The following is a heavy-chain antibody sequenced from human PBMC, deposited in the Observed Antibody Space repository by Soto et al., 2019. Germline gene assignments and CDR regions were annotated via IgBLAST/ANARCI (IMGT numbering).Heavy chain of an antibody. J-gene: IGHJ4*02. CDR2: IIPMFGTA. D-gene: IGHD5-18*01. Sequence: QVQLVQSGAEVKKPESSVKVSCKAPGGTFSTYAISWVRQAPGQGLEWMGGIIPMFGTANYAQRFQDRVTIPEDESTNTDYMERSRLRSEDTAVYFCASGIQLWLRRINNGYSGWGQGTLVTVSS. V-gene: IGHV1-69*12. CDR1: GGTFSTYA. CDR3: ASGIQLWLRRINNGYSG.